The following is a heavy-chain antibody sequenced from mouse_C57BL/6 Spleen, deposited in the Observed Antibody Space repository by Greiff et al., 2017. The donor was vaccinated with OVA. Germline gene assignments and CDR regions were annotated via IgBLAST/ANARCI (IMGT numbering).Heavy chain of an antibody. CDR2: IHPNSGST. Sequence: QVQLQQSGAELVKPGASVKLSCKASGYTFTSYWMHWVKQRPGQGLEWIGMIHPNSGSTNYNEKFKSKATLTVDKSSSTAYMQLSSLTSEDSAVYYCASDYYGSRDFDYWGQGTTLTVSS. CDR3: ASDYYGSRDFDY. J-gene: IGHJ2*01. V-gene: IGHV1-64*01. CDR1: GYTFTSYW. D-gene: IGHD1-1*01.